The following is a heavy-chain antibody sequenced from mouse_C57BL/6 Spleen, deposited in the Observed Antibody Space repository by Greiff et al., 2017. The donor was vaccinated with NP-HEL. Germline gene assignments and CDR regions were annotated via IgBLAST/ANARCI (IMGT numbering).Heavy chain of an antibody. CDR3: ARYYGSSAFAY. V-gene: IGHV1-53*01. CDR2: INPGNGGT. J-gene: IGHJ3*01. CDR1: GYTFTSYW. Sequence: QVQLKQPGTELVKPGASVKLSCKASGYTFTSYWIHWVKQRPGQGLEWIGNINPGNGGTNYNEKFKSKATLTVDKSSSTAYMQLSSLTSEDSAVFYCARYYGSSAFAYWGQGTLVTVSA. D-gene: IGHD1-1*01.